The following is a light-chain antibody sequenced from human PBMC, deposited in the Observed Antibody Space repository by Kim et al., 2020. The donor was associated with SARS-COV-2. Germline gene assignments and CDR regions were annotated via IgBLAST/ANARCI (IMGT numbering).Light chain of an antibody. Sequence: GQSITISCTGTNNDIGGFNYVSWYQQHPGKAPKVIIYDVSRRPSGVSNRFSGFKSGNTASLTISRLQAEDEAHYHCSSYANSISLVFGGGTKLTVL. CDR3: SSYANSISLV. CDR2: DVS. CDR1: NNDIGGFNY. V-gene: IGLV2-14*03. J-gene: IGLJ2*01.